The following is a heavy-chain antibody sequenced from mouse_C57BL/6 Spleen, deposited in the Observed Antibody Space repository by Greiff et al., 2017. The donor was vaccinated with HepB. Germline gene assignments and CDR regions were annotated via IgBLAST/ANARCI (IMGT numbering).Heavy chain of an antibody. J-gene: IGHJ4*01. Sequence: EVQRVESEGGLVQPGSSMKLSCTASGFTFSDYYMAWVRQVPEKGLEWVANINYDGSSTYYLDSLKSRFIISRDNAKNILYLQMSSLKSEDTATYYCARDRGSSGYLMDYWGQGTSVTVSS. CDR3: ARDRGSSGYLMDY. CDR2: INYDGSST. CDR1: GFTFSDYY. D-gene: IGHD3-2*02. V-gene: IGHV5-16*01.